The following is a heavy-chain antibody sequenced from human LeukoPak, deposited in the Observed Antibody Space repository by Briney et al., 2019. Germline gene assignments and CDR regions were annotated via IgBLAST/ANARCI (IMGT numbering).Heavy chain of an antibody. J-gene: IGHJ4*02. Sequence: GGSLRLSCAASGFTFNTYAMSWVRQAPGKGLEWVANIKQDGSKKSYVDSVKGRFTISRDNAKNSLYLQMNSLRAEDTAIYYCTRVGYIDEGIDYRGQGTLVTVSS. D-gene: IGHD5-24*01. CDR3: TRVGYIDEGIDY. CDR2: IKQDGSKK. V-gene: IGHV3-7*04. CDR1: GFTFNTYA.